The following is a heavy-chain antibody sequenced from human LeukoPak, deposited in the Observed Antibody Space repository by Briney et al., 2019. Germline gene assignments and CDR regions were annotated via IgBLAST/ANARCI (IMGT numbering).Heavy chain of an antibody. Sequence: PSETLSLTCTVSGDSINNHYWSWIRQSPGKGLEWIGYIYYSGSTNYNPSLNSRVTISVDTSKSQFSLKLNSVTAADTAVYYCARCSRGGDCYYFDYWGQGTLVTVSS. J-gene: IGHJ4*02. CDR1: GDSINNHY. CDR3: ARCSRGGDCYYFDY. D-gene: IGHD2-21*02. V-gene: IGHV4-59*11. CDR2: IYYSGST.